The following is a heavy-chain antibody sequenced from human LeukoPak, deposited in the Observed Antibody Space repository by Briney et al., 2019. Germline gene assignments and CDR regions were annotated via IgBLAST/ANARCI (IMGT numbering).Heavy chain of an antibody. CDR2: IIPIFGTA. J-gene: IGHJ4*02. Sequence: ASVKVSCKASGGTFSSYAISWVRQAPGQGLEWMGGIIPIFGTANYAQKFRGRVSITRNTSISTAYMELSSLVSEDTAVYYCARLGELSSDDYWGQGTLVTVSS. CDR1: GGTFSSYA. D-gene: IGHD3-16*02. V-gene: IGHV1-69*05. CDR3: ARLGELSSDDY.